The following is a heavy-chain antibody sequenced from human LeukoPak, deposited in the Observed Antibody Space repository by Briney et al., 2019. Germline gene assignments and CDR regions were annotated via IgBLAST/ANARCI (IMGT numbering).Heavy chain of an antibody. J-gene: IGHJ4*02. CDR2: ISSNGGST. V-gene: IGHV3-64*01. Sequence: GESLRLSCAASGLTFSSYAMRWVRQAPGKGPEYVSAISSNGGSTYYAHSVKGRFTISRDNSKQTSYIQMGSLRTDDLAVYCCARGYDFWSGYWSHSDYWGQGTLVTVSS. CDR1: GLTFSSYA. D-gene: IGHD3-3*01. CDR3: ARGYDFWSGYWSHSDY.